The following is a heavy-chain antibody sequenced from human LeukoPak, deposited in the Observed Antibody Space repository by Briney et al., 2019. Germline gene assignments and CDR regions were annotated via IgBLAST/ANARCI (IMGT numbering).Heavy chain of an antibody. CDR3: ARDFDCSSTSCYDQGDY. J-gene: IGHJ4*02. CDR1: GYTFTSYY. CDR2: INPSGGST. Sequence: ASVTVSCKASGYTFTSYYMHWVRQAPGQGLEWMGIINPSGGSTSYAQKFQGRVTMTRDTSTSTVYMELSSLRSEDTAVYYCARDFDCSSTSCYDQGDYWGQGTLVTVSS. V-gene: IGHV1-46*01. D-gene: IGHD2-2*01.